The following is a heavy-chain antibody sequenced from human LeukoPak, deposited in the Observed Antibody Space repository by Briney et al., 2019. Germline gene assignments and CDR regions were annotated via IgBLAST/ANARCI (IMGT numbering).Heavy chain of an antibody. CDR2: IPYSGNA. D-gene: IGHD3-10*01. J-gene: IGHJ4*02. V-gene: IGHV4-61*05. CDR1: GVSISSSIYY. Sequence: SSETLSLTCNVSGVSISSSIYYWSWIRQPPGKGLEWMASIPYSGNANYNPSLKSRITISLDTSKNQISLRVNSVSAADTAVYYCARHLLVRGDIFWGQGTLVTVSS. CDR3: ARHLLVRGDIF.